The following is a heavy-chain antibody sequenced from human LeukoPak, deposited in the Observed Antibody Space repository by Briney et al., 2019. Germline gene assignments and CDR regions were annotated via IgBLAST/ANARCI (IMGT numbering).Heavy chain of an antibody. J-gene: IGHJ6*03. Sequence: VASVKVSCKASGYTFTGYYMHWVRQAPGQGVEWMGWINPNSGGTNYAQKFQGRVTMTRDTSISTAYMELSRLRADDTAVYYCARSPGDYYYYMDVWGKGTTVTVSS. CDR3: ARSPGDYYYYMDV. CDR1: GYTFTGYY. D-gene: IGHD3-10*01. V-gene: IGHV1-2*02. CDR2: INPNSGGT.